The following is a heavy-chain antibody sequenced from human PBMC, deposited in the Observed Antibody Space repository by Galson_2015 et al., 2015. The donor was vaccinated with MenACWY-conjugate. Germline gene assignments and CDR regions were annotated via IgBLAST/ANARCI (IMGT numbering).Heavy chain of an antibody. CDR3: AKVPASIKRIYFDY. CDR2: VSGSGGGT. Sequence: SLRLSCAASGFTFSSYAVSWVRQAPGRGLEWVSTVSGSGGGTYYADSVKGRFTISRDNSKNTLYLQMNSLRAEDTAVYFCAKVPASIKRIYFDYWGQGTLVTVSS. CDR1: GFTFSSYA. V-gene: IGHV3-23*01. D-gene: IGHD2-2*02. J-gene: IGHJ4*02.